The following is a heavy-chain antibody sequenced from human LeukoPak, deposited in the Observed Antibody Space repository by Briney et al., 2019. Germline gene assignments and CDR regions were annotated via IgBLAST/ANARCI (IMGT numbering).Heavy chain of an antibody. CDR1: GDSISSGSFY. V-gene: IGHV4-61*02. CDR3: ARDVLAAAGTFDY. Sequence: TLSLTCSVSGDSISSGSFYWSWIRQPAGRGLEWIGRIYPSGSTNYNPSLESRVTISVDTSKNQFSLKLSSVTAADTAVYYCARDVLAAAGTFDYWGQGALVTVFS. J-gene: IGHJ4*02. D-gene: IGHD6-13*01. CDR2: IYPSGST.